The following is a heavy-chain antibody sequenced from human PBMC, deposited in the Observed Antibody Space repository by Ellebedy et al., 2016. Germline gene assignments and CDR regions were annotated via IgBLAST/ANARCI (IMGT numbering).Heavy chain of an antibody. J-gene: IGHJ6*02. Sequence: SVKVSCXASGGTFSSYAISWVRQAPGQGLEWMGGIIPIFGTANYAQKFQGRVTITADESTSTAYMELSSLRSEDTAVYYCARDRGIAVAGNYYYYGMDVWGQGTTVTVSS. V-gene: IGHV1-69*13. D-gene: IGHD6-19*01. CDR1: GGTFSSYA. CDR3: ARDRGIAVAGNYYYYGMDV. CDR2: IIPIFGTA.